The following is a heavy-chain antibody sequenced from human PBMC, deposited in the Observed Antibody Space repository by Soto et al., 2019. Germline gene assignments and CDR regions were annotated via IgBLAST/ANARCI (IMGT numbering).Heavy chain of an antibody. CDR3: ARERTVAGNDY. D-gene: IGHD6-19*01. Sequence: ASVKVSCKASGGTFSTYTITWVRQAPGQGLEWMGRIIPIFGTANYAQKFQGRVTITADESTSTAYMELSSLRSEDTAVYYCARERTVAGNDYWGQGTLVTVSS. CDR1: GGTFSTYT. V-gene: IGHV1-69*13. J-gene: IGHJ4*02. CDR2: IIPIFGTA.